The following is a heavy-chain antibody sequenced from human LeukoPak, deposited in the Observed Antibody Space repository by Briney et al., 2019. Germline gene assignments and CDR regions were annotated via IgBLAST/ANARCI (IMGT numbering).Heavy chain of an antibody. CDR3: ARDSYGSGSYYNPPKSYYYYMDV. Sequence: ASVKVSCKASGYTFTSYGISWVRQAPGQGLEWMGWISAYNGNTNYAQKLQGRVTMTTDTSTSTAYMELRSLRSDDTAVYYCARDSYGSGSYYNPPKSYYYYMDVWGKGTTVTISS. CDR1: GYTFTSYG. D-gene: IGHD3-10*01. V-gene: IGHV1-18*01. CDR2: ISAYNGNT. J-gene: IGHJ6*03.